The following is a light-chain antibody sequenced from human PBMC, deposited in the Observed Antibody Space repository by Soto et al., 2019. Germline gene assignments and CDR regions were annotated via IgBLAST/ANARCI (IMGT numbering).Light chain of an antibody. CDR1: QSVSSN. CDR2: GAF. CDR3: QQYNNWPPT. V-gene: IGKV3D-15*01. J-gene: IGKJ5*01. Sequence: EIVLTQSPGTLSLSPGERATLSCRASQSVSSNYLAWYQQKPGQPPRLLIYGAFNRAAGIPARFSGSGSGTEFTLTISSLQSEDFAVYYCQQYNNWPPTFGQGTRLEIK.